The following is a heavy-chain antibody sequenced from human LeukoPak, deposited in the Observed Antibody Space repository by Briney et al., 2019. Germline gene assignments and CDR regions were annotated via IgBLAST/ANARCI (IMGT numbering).Heavy chain of an antibody. CDR3: ARDRRPYDVLTGYYDY. Sequence: RGSLRLSCAASGFIFSDYYMTWIRQAPGKGLEWVSYITSSGSTIYYADSVKGRFTISRDNAKNSVYLQMNRLRAEDTAVYYCARDRRPYDVLTGYYDYWGQGTLVTVSS. CDR1: GFIFSDYY. J-gene: IGHJ4*02. D-gene: IGHD3-9*01. V-gene: IGHV3-11*04. CDR2: ITSSGSTI.